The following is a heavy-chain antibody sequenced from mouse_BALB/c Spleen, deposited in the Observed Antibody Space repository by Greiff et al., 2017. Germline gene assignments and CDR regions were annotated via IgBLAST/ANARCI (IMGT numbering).Heavy chain of an antibody. CDR3: ARATVVAIDY. V-gene: IGHV5-17*02. D-gene: IGHD1-1*01. CDR2: ISSGSSTI. J-gene: IGHJ2*01. CDR1: GFTFSSFG. Sequence: EVMLVESGGGLVQPGGSRKLSCAASGFTFSSFGMHWVRQAPEKGLEWVAYISSGSSTIYYADTVKGRFTISRDNPKNTLFLQMTSLRSEDTAMYYCARATVVAIDYWGQGTTLTVSS.